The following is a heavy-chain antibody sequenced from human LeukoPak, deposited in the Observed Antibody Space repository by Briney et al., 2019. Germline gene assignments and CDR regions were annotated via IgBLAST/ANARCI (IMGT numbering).Heavy chain of an antibody. J-gene: IGHJ3*02. Sequence: SETLSLTCTVSGGSISSSSYYWGWIRQPLGKGLEWIGSIYYSGSIYYNPSLKSRVTISVDTSKNQFSLKLSSVTAADTAVYYCARPWYCSGGSCYYAFDIWGQGTMVTVSS. CDR3: ARPWYCSGGSCYYAFDI. V-gene: IGHV4-39*01. CDR2: IYYSGSI. CDR1: GGSISSSSYY. D-gene: IGHD2-15*01.